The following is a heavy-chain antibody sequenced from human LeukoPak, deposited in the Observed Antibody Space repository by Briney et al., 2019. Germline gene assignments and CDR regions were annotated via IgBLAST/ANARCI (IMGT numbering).Heavy chain of an antibody. Sequence: GESLKISCKGSGYSFANYWIGWVRQMPGKGLEWMGIIYPSDSNTRYNPSFQGQVTISADKSISTAYLQWSSLKALDTAMYYCALNPRGYCSGGSCYIGYWGQGTLVTVSS. CDR3: ALNPRGYCSGGSCYIGY. CDR1: GYSFANYW. V-gene: IGHV5-51*01. CDR2: IYPSDSNT. D-gene: IGHD2-15*01. J-gene: IGHJ4*02.